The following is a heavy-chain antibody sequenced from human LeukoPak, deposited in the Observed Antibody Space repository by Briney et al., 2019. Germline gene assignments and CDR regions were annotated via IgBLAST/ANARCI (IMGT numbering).Heavy chain of an antibody. CDR3: TRDIGASGI. D-gene: IGHD1-26*01. V-gene: IGHV3-7*04. J-gene: IGHJ3*02. CDR2: IKQDGSEK. CDR1: GFTLSNYW. Sequence: GGSLRLSCAASGFTLSNYWVSWVRQAPGKGLEWVANIKQDGSEKYYVDSVKGRFTISRDNAKNSLYLQMNSLRAEDTAVYYCTRDIGASGIWGQGTMVTVSS.